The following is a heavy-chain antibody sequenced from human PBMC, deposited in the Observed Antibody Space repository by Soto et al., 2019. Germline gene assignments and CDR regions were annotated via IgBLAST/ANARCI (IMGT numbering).Heavy chain of an antibody. J-gene: IGHJ4*02. V-gene: IGHV4-39*01. CDR3: ARGHCSGGSCYSNY. CDR2: IYYSGST. Sequence: SETLSLTCTVSGGSISSSSYYWGWIRQPPGKGLEWIGSIYYSGSTYYNPSLKSRVTISVDTSKNQFSLKLSSVTAADTAVYYCARGHCSGGSCYSNYWGQGTLVTVSS. D-gene: IGHD2-15*01. CDR1: GGSISSSSYY.